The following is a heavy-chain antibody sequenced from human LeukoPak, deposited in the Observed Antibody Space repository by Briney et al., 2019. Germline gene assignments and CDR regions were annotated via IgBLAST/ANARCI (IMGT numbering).Heavy chain of an antibody. D-gene: IGHD4-17*01. V-gene: IGHV3-30-3*01. Sequence: GGSLRLSCAASGFTFSSYAMHWVRQAPGKGLEWVAVISYDGSNKYYADSVKGRFTISRDNSKNTLYLQMNSLRAEDTAVYYCARDTERAFDYWGQGTLVTVSS. CDR2: ISYDGSNK. J-gene: IGHJ4*02. CDR3: ARDTERAFDY. CDR1: GFTFSSYA.